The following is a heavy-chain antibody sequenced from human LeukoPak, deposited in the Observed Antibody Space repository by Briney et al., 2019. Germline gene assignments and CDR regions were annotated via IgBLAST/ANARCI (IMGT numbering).Heavy chain of an antibody. V-gene: IGHV3-9*01. D-gene: IGHD6-13*01. J-gene: IGHJ4*02. Sequence: PGGSLRLSCAASGFTFDDYAMHWVRQAPGKGLEWVSGISWNGDSIGYADSVKGRFTISRDNAKNSLYLQMNSLRAEDTALYYCAKDTSFSGYSSSWFDYWGQGTLVTVSS. CDR3: AKDTSFSGYSSSWFDY. CDR2: ISWNGDSI. CDR1: GFTFDDYA.